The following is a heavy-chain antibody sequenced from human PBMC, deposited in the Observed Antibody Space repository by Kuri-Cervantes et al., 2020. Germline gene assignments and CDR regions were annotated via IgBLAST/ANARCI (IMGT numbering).Heavy chain of an antibody. CDR2: IYSGGST. D-gene: IGHD5-24*01. J-gene: IGHJ2*01. CDR1: GFTVSSNY. Sequence: GESLKISCAASGFTVSSNYMSWVRQAPGKGLEWVSVIYSGGSTYYADSVKGRFTTSRDNSKNTLYLQLNSLRAEDTAAYYCARGCRDGYNNYWYFDLWGRGTLVTDSS. CDR3: ARGCRDGYNNYWYFDL. V-gene: IGHV3-53*01.